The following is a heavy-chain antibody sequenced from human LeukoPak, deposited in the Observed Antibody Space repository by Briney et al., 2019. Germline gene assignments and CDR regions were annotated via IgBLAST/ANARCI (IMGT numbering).Heavy chain of an antibody. CDR2: ISAYNGNT. D-gene: IGHD6-19*01. Sequence: ASVKVSCKASGYTFTSDGISWVRQAPGQGLEWMGWISAYNGNTNYAQKLQGRVTMTTDTSTSTAYMELRSLRSDDTAVYYCARDSFIAVAGTGGDYWGQGTLVTVSS. J-gene: IGHJ4*02. V-gene: IGHV1-18*01. CDR1: GYTFTSDG. CDR3: ARDSFIAVAGTGGDY.